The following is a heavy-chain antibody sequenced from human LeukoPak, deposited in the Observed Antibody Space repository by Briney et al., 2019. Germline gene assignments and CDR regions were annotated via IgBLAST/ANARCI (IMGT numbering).Heavy chain of an antibody. J-gene: IGHJ4*02. CDR3: ASSRDGYNFDY. Sequence: GASVKVSCKASGGTFSSYAISWVRQAPGQGLEWMGRIIPIFGTANYAQKFQGRVTITTDESTSTAYMELSTLRSEDTAVYYCASSRDGYNFDYWGQGTLVTVSS. CDR1: GGTFSSYA. CDR2: IIPIFGTA. D-gene: IGHD5-24*01. V-gene: IGHV1-69*05.